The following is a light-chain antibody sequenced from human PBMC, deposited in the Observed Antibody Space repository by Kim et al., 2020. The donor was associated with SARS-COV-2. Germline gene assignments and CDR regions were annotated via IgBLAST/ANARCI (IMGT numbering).Light chain of an antibody. V-gene: IGKV3-20*01. Sequence: LAPGERATLSCRASQSVSSSYLAWYQQKPGQAPRLRIYGASSRATGIPDRFSGSGSGTDFTLTISRLEPEDSAVYYCQQYDTSRTFGQGTKVDIK. CDR2: GAS. J-gene: IGKJ1*01. CDR3: QQYDTSRT. CDR1: QSVSSSY.